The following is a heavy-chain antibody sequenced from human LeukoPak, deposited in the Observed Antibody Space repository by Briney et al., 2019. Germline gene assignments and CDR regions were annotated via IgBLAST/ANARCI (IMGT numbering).Heavy chain of an antibody. Sequence: SETLSLTCTVSGGSISSSSYYWGWIRQPPGKGLEWIGSIYYSGSTYYNPSLKSRVTISVDTSKNQFSLKLSSVTAADTAVYYCARAAIVGANARFDYWGQGTLVTVSS. CDR1: GGSISSSSYY. J-gene: IGHJ4*02. D-gene: IGHD1-26*01. CDR3: ARAAIVGANARFDY. CDR2: IYYSGST. V-gene: IGHV4-39*01.